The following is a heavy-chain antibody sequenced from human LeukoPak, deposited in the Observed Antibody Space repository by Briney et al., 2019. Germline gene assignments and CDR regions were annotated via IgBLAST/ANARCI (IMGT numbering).Heavy chain of an antibody. J-gene: IGHJ5*02. CDR3: ARGSSDFWSGYPLDWFDP. V-gene: IGHV4-30-4*01. CDR2: IYYSGST. CDR1: GGSISSGDYY. Sequence: SQTLSLTCTVSGGSISSGDYYWSWIRQPPGKGLEWIGYIYYSGSTYYNPSLKSRVTISVDTSKNQFSLKLSSVTAADTAVYYCARGSSDFWSGYPLDWFDPWGQGTLVTVSS. D-gene: IGHD3-3*01.